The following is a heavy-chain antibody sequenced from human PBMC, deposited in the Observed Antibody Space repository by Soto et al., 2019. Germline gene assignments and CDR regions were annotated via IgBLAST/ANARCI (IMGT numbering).Heavy chain of an antibody. CDR2: MSNDGSNK. D-gene: IGHD2-15*01. CDR1: GFTFSGHG. Sequence: QVQLVESGGGVVQPWRSLRLSCAASGFTFSGHGMHWVRQRQAPGKGLDGVAVMSNDGSNKNYADSVRGRFTISRDNSENILYLQMNSMRTEDTAVYYCGRGSSGGTMSNIIDHWGQGTLVTVSS. J-gene: IGHJ4*02. V-gene: IGHV3-30*03. CDR3: GRGSSGGTMSNIIDH.